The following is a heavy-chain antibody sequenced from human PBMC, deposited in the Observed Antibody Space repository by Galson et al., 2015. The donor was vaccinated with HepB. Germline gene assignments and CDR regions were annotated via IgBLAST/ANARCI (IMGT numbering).Heavy chain of an antibody. CDR2: IYWDDDK. J-gene: IGHJ3*02. Sequence: PALVKPTQTLTLTCTFSGFSLSTSGVGVGWIRQPPGKALEWLALIYWDDDKRYSPSLKSRLTITKDTSKNQVVLTMTNMDPVDTATYYCAHRTTVVTPGDAFDIWGQGTMVTVSS. CDR3: AHRTTVVTPGDAFDI. CDR1: GFSLSTSGVG. V-gene: IGHV2-5*02. D-gene: IGHD4-23*01.